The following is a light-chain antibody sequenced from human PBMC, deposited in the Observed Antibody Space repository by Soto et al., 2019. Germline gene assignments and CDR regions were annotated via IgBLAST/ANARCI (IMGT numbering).Light chain of an antibody. CDR1: SSNIGSNY. J-gene: IGLJ7*01. CDR3: SAYTDTNTRHV. CDR2: RNN. Sequence: QSVLTQPPSASGTPGQRVTISCSGSSSNIGSNYVYWYQQLPGTAPTNLLYRNNQRPSGVPDRFSGSKSGTSASLVISGLRSEDEAEYYCSAYTDTNTRHVFGTGTQLTVL. V-gene: IGLV1-47*01.